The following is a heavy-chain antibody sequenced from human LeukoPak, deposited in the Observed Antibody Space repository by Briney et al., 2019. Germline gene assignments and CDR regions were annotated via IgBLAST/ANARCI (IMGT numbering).Heavy chain of an antibody. D-gene: IGHD1-26*01. V-gene: IGHV5-51*01. CDR1: GDSFTSYW. CDR3: ARGSGSYHTAYMN. CDR2: IYPGDSDT. J-gene: IGHJ4*02. Sequence: LRESLKISCMGSGDSFTSYWIGWVRQMPGKGLDWMGVIYPGDSDTRYSPSFQGQVTISADKSISTAYLQWSSLKASDTAVYYCARGSGSYHTAYMNWGQGSLVTVSS.